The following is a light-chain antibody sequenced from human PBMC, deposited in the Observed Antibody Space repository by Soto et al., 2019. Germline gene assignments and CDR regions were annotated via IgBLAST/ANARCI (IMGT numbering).Light chain of an antibody. Sequence: QSALTQPASVSGSPGHSSTISCTGTSSDVGGYNYVSWYQHHPGKAPKLMIYDVSNRPSGVSNRFSGSKSGNTASLTISGLQPEDEADYYCSSYTTSNTRQIVFGTGTKVTVL. CDR2: DVS. J-gene: IGLJ1*01. CDR1: SSDVGGYNY. CDR3: SSYTTSNTRQIV. V-gene: IGLV2-14*03.